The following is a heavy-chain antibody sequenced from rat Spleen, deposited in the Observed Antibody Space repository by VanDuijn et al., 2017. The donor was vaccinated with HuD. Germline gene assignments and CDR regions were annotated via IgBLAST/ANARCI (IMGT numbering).Heavy chain of an antibody. V-gene: IGHV2-16*01. CDR2: IWSGGST. J-gene: IGHJ4*01. Sequence: QVQLKESGPGLVQPSQTLSLTCTVSGFSLTSYGVSWVRQPPGKGLEWIGAIWSGGSTDFNSALKSRLSISRDTSKSQVLLKMNSLQTEDTAMYFCARLGSSYIHYVMDAWGQGASVTVSS. CDR1: GFSLTSYG. CDR3: ARLGSSYIHYVMDA. D-gene: IGHD1-2*01.